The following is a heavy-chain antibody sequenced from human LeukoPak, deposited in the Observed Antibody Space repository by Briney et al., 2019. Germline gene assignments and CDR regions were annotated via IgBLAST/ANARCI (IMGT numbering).Heavy chain of an antibody. Sequence: GESLKISCKGSGYSFTSYWIGWVRQMPGKGLEWMGIIYPGDSDTRYSPSFQGQVTISADKSISTAYLQWSSPEASDTAMFYCGGGIAVGGKVIFDYWGQGTLVTVSS. CDR3: GGGIAVGGKVIFDY. D-gene: IGHD6-19*01. V-gene: IGHV5-51*01. CDR2: IYPGDSDT. J-gene: IGHJ4*02. CDR1: GYSFTSYW.